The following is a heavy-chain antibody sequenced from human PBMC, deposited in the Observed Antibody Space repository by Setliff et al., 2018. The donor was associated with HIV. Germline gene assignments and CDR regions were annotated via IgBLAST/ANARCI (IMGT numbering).Heavy chain of an antibody. CDR1: GGSFSDYY. D-gene: IGHD6-13*01. Sequence: PSETLSLTCVVYGGSFSDYYWTWIRQPPEKGLEWIGKIKYSGSTDYNSSLRSRVTISVDTSKNQISLKLTSVTAADTAVYYCAGGEVRSRYVSSRAPFYHYYYYMDVWGKGTTVTVSS. CDR3: AGGEVRSRYVSSRAPFYHYYYYMDV. V-gene: IGHV4-34*01. CDR2: IKYSGST. J-gene: IGHJ6*03.